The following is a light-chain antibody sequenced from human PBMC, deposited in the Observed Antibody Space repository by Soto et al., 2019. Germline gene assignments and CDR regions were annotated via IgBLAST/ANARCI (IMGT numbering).Light chain of an antibody. CDR1: QTISSG. Sequence: DIPMIQSPSTVSASVGETVSIXXRASQTISSGLAWYQQRPGKAPNVXIFDASTLESGVPSRFSGSGSGTAFTLTISSLQSDDFATYYCQQYYSYHRTFGQGTKVDIK. CDR3: QQYYSYHRT. CDR2: DAS. J-gene: IGKJ1*01. V-gene: IGKV1-5*01.